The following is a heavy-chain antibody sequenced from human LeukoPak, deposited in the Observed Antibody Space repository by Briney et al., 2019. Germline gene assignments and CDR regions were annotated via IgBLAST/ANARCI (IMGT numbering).Heavy chain of an antibody. Sequence: GGPLRLSCAASGFTFSGNNMSWVGRAPGKGRGGVSVIYSGGSTYYADFVKGRFTISRDNSKNTLYLQMNSLRAEDTAVYYCARDLFSSGYSPDAFDIWGQGTMVTVSS. CDR2: IYSGGST. D-gene: IGHD3-22*01. CDR3: ARDLFSSGYSPDAFDI. V-gene: IGHV3-66*01. J-gene: IGHJ3*02. CDR1: GFTFSGNN.